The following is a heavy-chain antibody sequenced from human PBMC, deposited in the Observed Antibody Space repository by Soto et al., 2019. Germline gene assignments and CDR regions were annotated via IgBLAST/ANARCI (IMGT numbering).Heavy chain of an antibody. D-gene: IGHD1-20*01. CDR1: GGSISSYY. Sequence: QVQLQESGPGLVKPSETLSLTCTVSGGSISSYYWRWIRQPPGKGLEWIGYIYYSGSTNYNPSLKSRVTISVDTSKNQFSLKLSSVTAADTAVYYCAREDNGGWDYWGQGTLVTVSS. CDR3: AREDNGGWDY. J-gene: IGHJ4*02. V-gene: IGHV4-59*01. CDR2: IYYSGST.